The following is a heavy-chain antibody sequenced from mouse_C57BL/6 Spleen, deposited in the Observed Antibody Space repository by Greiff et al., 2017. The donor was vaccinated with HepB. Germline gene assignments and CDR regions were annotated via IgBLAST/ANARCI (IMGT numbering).Heavy chain of an antibody. V-gene: IGHV1-26*01. Sequence: DVQLQESGPELVKPGASVKISCKASGYTFTDYYMNWVKQSHGKSLEWIGDINPNNGGTSYNQKFKGKATLTVDKSSSTAYMELRSLTSEDSAVYYCARDSNYFDYWGQGTTLTVSS. CDR3: ARDSNYFDY. CDR2: INPNNGGT. D-gene: IGHD2-5*01. CDR1: GYTFTDYY. J-gene: IGHJ2*01.